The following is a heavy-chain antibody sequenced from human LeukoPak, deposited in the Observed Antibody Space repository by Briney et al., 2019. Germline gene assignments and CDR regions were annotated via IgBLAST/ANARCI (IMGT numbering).Heavy chain of an antibody. D-gene: IGHD3-22*01. Sequence: ASVKVSCKASVYTFTSYYMHWVRQAPGQGLEWMGIINPGGGSTSYAQKFQGRVTMTRDTSTSTVYMELSSLRSEDTAVYYCARDREGHYDLNPFGHWGQGTLVTVSS. J-gene: IGHJ4*02. CDR2: INPGGGST. CDR1: VYTFTSYY. CDR3: ARDREGHYDLNPFGH. V-gene: IGHV1-46*01.